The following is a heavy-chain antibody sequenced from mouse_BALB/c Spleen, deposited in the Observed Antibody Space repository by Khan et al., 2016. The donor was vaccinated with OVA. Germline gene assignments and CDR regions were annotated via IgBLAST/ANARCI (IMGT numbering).Heavy chain of an antibody. CDR3: TRHGYVAWFTY. V-gene: IGHV1S135*01. D-gene: IGHD2-2*01. J-gene: IGHJ3*01. Sequence: VQLQQSGPELMKPGASVKISCKASGYSFTSYYIHWVIQSHGKSLEWIGYIDPFSGDTTYNQKFKGRATLTIDKSSSTAYIHLSNLTSEDSAVYYCTRHGYVAWFTYWGQGTLVTVSA. CDR1: GYSFTSYY. CDR2: IDPFSGDT.